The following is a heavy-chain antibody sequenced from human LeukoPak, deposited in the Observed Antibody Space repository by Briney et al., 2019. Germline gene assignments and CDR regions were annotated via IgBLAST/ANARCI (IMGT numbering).Heavy chain of an antibody. CDR1: GFTFSTCA. CDR3: AKAKDYYDSSGPSDY. Sequence: PGGSLRLSCAASGFTFSTCAMSWVRQAPGKGLEWVSAISGSGGSTYYADSVKGRFTISRDNSKNTLYLQMNSLRAEDTAIYYCAKAKDYYDSSGPSDYWGQGTLVTVSS. V-gene: IGHV3-23*01. J-gene: IGHJ4*02. CDR2: ISGSGGST. D-gene: IGHD3-22*01.